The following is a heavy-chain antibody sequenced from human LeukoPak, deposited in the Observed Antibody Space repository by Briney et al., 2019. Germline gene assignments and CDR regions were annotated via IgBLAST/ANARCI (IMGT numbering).Heavy chain of an antibody. Sequence: SVKVSCEVSGYTLTELSMHWVRQAPGKGLEWMGGFDPEDGETIYAQKFQGRVTMTEDTSTDTAYMELSSLRSEDTAVYYCATSGSGTPYYYGMDVWGQGTTVTVSS. CDR3: ATSGSGTPYYYGMDV. CDR1: GYTLTELS. J-gene: IGHJ6*02. V-gene: IGHV1-24*01. D-gene: IGHD3-10*01. CDR2: FDPEDGET.